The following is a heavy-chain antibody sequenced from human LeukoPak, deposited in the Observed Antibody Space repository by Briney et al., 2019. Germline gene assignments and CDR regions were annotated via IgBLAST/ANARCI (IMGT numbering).Heavy chain of an antibody. CDR1: GFTFSSYC. CDR2: IRYDGSNK. CDR3: AKDGVAAAFDP. Sequence: GALRLFCAGAGFTFSSYCMHLVRQAPGKGLGWVAFIRYDGSNKYYADSVKGRFTISRDNSKNTMYLQMNSLRAEDTAVYYCAKDGVAAAFDPWGQGTLVTVSS. D-gene: IGHD6-13*01. V-gene: IGHV3-30*02. J-gene: IGHJ5*02.